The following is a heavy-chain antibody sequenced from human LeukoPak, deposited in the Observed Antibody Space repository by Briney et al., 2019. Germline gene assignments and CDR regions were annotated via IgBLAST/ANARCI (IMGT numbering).Heavy chain of an antibody. CDR3: ARAGLVYAIMNWFDR. CDR1: GGTFSSYA. Sequence: GASVKVSCTASGGTFSSYAISWVRQAPGQGLEWMGGIIPIFGTANYAQKFQGRVTITADKSTSTAYMELSSLRSEDTAVYYCARAGLVYAIMNWFDRWGQGTLVTVSS. V-gene: IGHV1-69*06. D-gene: IGHD2-8*01. CDR2: IIPIFGTA. J-gene: IGHJ5*02.